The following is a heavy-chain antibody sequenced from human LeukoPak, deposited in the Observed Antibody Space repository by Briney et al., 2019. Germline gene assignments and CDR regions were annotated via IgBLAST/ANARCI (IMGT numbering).Heavy chain of an antibody. CDR2: IKSKTDGGTT. V-gene: IGHV3-15*01. J-gene: IGHJ4*02. D-gene: IGHD5-12*01. CDR3: AKVAYSGYWGNYFDY. CDR1: GFTFSNAW. Sequence: PGGSLRLSCAASGFTFSNAWMSWVRQAPGKGLEWVGRIKSKTDGGTTDYAAPVKGRFTISRDDSKNTLYLQMNSLKTEDTAVYYCAKVAYSGYWGNYFDYWGQGTLVTVSS.